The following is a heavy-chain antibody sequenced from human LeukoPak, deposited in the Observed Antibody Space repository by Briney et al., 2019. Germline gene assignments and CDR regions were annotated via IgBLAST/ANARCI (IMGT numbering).Heavy chain of an antibody. J-gene: IGHJ4*02. D-gene: IGHD3-10*01. Sequence: GGSLRLSCAASGFTFSDYYMSWIRQAPGKGLEWVSYISSSGSTIYYADSVKGRFTISRDNAKNSLYLQMNSLRAEDTALYYCAKDYYYGSGGYRVPDYWGQGTLVTVSS. V-gene: IGHV3-11*01. CDR2: ISSSGSTI. CDR1: GFTFSDYY. CDR3: AKDYYYGSGGYRVPDY.